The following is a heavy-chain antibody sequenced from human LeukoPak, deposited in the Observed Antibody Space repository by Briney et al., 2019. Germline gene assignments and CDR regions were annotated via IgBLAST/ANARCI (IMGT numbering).Heavy chain of an antibody. V-gene: IGHV1-18*01. J-gene: IGHJ4*02. CDR1: GYTFTSYG. D-gene: IGHD3-16*02. Sequence: ASVTVSCTASGYTFTSYGISWVRQAPGQGLEWMGWISAYNGNTNYAQKLQGRVTMTTDTSTSTAYMELRSLRSDDAAVYYCARDAPFIMITFGGVIATPPFDYWGQGTLVTVSS. CDR3: ARDAPFIMITFGGVIATPPFDY. CDR2: ISAYNGNT.